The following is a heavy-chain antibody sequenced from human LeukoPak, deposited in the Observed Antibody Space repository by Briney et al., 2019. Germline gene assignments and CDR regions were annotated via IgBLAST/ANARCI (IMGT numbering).Heavy chain of an antibody. J-gene: IGHJ4*02. Sequence: GGSLRLSCAACGFTLSSYNMNGVREAPGKGLEWVSYISSSSSTIYYADSVKGRFPISRDNAKNSLYLQMNSLRDEDTAVYYCAREYSSSSGSVSDYWGQGTLVTVSS. D-gene: IGHD6-6*01. CDR1: GFTLSSYN. V-gene: IGHV3-48*02. CDR2: ISSSSSTI. CDR3: AREYSSSSGSVSDY.